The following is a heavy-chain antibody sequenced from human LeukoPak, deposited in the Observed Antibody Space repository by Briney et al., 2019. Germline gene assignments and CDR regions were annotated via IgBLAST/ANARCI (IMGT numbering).Heavy chain of an antibody. CDR1: GGSISSGGYY. J-gene: IGHJ3*02. V-gene: IGHV4-31*03. Sequence: SQTLSLTCTVSGGSISSGGYYWSWIRQHPGEGLEWIGYIYYSGSTYYNPSLKSRVTISVDTSKNQFSLKLSSVTAADTAVYYCARDPVNDAFDIWGQGTMVTVSS. CDR2: IYYSGST. CDR3: ARDPVNDAFDI.